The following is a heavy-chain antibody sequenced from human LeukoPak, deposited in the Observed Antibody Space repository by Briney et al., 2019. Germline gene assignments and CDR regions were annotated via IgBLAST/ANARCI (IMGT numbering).Heavy chain of an antibody. D-gene: IGHD2-2*01. CDR3: ANHLACGSTSCPPFDD. V-gene: IGHV3-21*01. Sequence: GGSLRLSCVASEFIFSTYAMAWVRQAPGKGLEWVSSISDSSTYIFYAASVEGRFIISRDNAKNSLYLQMNSLRAEDTAVYYCANHLACGSTSCPPFDDWGQGTLVTVSS. CDR1: EFIFSTYA. J-gene: IGHJ4*02. CDR2: ISDSSTYI.